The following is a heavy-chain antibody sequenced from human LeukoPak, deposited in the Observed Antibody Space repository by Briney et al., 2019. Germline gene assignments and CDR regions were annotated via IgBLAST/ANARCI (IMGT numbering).Heavy chain of an antibody. D-gene: IGHD3-22*01. V-gene: IGHV3-23*01. Sequence: GGSLRLSCVASGFDFSDYYMSWIRQAPGKGLEWVSTIGRSVVSTFYSDSVKGRFTISRDSSKDTLYLQMNSLRVEDTAVYYCAKIPRFYYDSTGDFDYWGQGTLVTVSA. CDR2: IGRSVVST. CDR1: GFDFSDYY. J-gene: IGHJ4*02. CDR3: AKIPRFYYDSTGDFDY.